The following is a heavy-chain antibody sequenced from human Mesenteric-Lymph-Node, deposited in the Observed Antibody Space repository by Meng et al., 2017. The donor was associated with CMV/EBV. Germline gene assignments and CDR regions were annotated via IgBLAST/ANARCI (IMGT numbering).Heavy chain of an antibody. V-gene: IGHV3-7*04. CDR2: INPAGSET. CDR3: ARVDKREYSDNIGYYRDFDS. D-gene: IGHD3-22*01. Sequence: GESLKISCAASGFIVSGNYMSWVRQAPGKGLGWVANINPAGSETLYVDSVKGRFTISRDNAKNSLYLQMNSLRAEDTAVYYCARVDKREYSDNIGYYRDFDSWGQGTLVTVSS. CDR1: GFIVSGNY. J-gene: IGHJ4*02.